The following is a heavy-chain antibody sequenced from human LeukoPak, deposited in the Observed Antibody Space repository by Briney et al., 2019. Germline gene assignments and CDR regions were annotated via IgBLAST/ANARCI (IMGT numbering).Heavy chain of an antibody. CDR2: INHSGST. D-gene: IGHD3-10*01. CDR3: ARETGELPYYSDY. CDR1: GGSFSGYY. J-gene: IGHJ4*02. V-gene: IGHV4-34*01. Sequence: SETLSLTCAVYGGSFSGYYWSWIRQPPGKGLEWIGEINHSGSTNYNPSLKSRVTISVDTSKNQFSLKLSSVTAADTAVYYCARETGELPYYSDYWGQGTLVTVSS.